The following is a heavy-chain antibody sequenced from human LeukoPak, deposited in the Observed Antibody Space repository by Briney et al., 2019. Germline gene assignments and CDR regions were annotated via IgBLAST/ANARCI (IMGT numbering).Heavy chain of an antibody. Sequence: LTGGSLRLSCAASGFTFSYYGMHWVRQPPGKGLEWVAFIRYRASDKYYADSVKGRFTISRDNSKNTLYLQMNSLRAEDTAVYYCARVRETYYYDTSGWELPYWGQGTLVTVSS. CDR2: IRYRASDK. D-gene: IGHD3-22*01. CDR1: GFTFSYYG. V-gene: IGHV3-30*02. J-gene: IGHJ4*02. CDR3: ARVRETYYYDTSGWELPY.